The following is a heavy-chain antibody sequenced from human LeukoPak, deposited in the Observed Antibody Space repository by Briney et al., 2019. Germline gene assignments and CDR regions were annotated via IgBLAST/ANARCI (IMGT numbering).Heavy chain of an antibody. D-gene: IGHD3-22*01. CDR3: AQGHRIHDTSALDS. V-gene: IGHV3-30*02. CDR1: GFTFSSFG. CDR2: IRYDETNK. J-gene: IGHJ4*02. Sequence: GGSLRLSCEASGFTFSSFGMHWVRQAPGSGLECVAFIRYDETNKYYADSVKGRFTISRDNSKNMLYLQMNSLRAEDTAVYYCAQGHRIHDTSALDSWGQGTLVTVSS.